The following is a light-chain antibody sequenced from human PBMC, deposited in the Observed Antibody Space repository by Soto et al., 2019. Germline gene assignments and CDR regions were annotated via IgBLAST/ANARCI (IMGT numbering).Light chain of an antibody. CDR3: QRYNSALLT. CDR1: QSISNW. CDR2: DVS. V-gene: IGKV1-5*01. Sequence: DIQMTQSPSTLSASVGDRVTITCRASQSISNWLAWYQQKPGKAPKLLIYDVSTLQTGVPTRFSGRGSGTEFILTISNLQPDDFATYYCQRYNSALLTFGGGTRVDI. J-gene: IGKJ4*01.